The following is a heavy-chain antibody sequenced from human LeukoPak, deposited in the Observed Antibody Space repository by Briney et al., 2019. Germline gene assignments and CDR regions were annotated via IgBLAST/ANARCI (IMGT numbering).Heavy chain of an antibody. D-gene: IGHD3-22*01. Sequence: GGSLRLSCAVSGSTVKRNYMSWARQAPGKGLEWVSVIYSGGDSYYADSVKGRFTISRDNSKNTVYLQMNNLRPEDTAVYYCARLDDSNSRRPENDASDVWGQGTTVTVSS. CDR1: GSTVKRNY. CDR3: ARLDDSNSRRPENDASDV. V-gene: IGHV3-66*02. CDR2: IYSGGDS. J-gene: IGHJ3*01.